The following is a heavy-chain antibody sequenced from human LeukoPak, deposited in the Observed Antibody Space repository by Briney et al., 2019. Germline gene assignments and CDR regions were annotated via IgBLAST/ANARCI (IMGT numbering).Heavy chain of an antibody. CDR3: ARVRPKNRWAVAVGDFYYYYMDV. Sequence: PGGSLRLSCTASGFTFSSYEINWVRQAPGKGLEWVSYISSSGSTIYYADSVKGRFTISRDNAKNSLYLRMNSLRAEDTAVYYCARVRPKNRWAVAVGDFYYYYMDVWGKGTTVIVSS. CDR1: GFTFSSYE. J-gene: IGHJ6*03. CDR2: ISSSGSTI. D-gene: IGHD6-19*01. V-gene: IGHV3-48*03.